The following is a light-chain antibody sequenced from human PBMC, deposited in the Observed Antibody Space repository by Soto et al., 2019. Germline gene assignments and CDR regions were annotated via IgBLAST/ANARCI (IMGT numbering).Light chain of an antibody. J-gene: IGLJ1*01. CDR2: DVS. CDR1: SSDVGGYNY. CDR3: NSYTTSNTRQIV. Sequence: QSVLTQPASVSGSPGQSITISCTGTSSDVGGYNYVSWYQQHPGKAPKFMIYDVSNRLSGVSTCFSGSKSGNTASLTISGLQAEDEADYYCNSYTTSNTRQIVFGTGTKVTVL. V-gene: IGLV2-14*01.